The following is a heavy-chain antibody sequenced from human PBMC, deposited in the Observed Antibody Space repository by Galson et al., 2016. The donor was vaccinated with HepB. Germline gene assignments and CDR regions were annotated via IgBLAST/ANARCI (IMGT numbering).Heavy chain of an antibody. V-gene: IGHV4-39*01. CDR3: ARQSMQWGYPDY. CDR2: IHHTGCT. D-gene: IGHD2/OR15-2a*01. Sequence: SETLSLTCTVSGDSIISTSYYWGVIRQPPGKGLEWIATIHHTGCTYYSPFLKSLLTISVDTSRNRFSLRLNTVTATDTAIYFCARQSMQWGYPDYWDRGTLVTVSS. J-gene: IGHJ4*02. CDR1: GDSIISTSYY.